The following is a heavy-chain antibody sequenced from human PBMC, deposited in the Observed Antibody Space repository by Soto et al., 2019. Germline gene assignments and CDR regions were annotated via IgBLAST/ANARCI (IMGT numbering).Heavy chain of an antibody. Sequence: GESLKISCKGSGYSFTSYWIGWVRQMPGKGLEWMGIIYPGDSDTRYSPSFQGQVTISADKSISTAYLQWSSLKASDTAMYYFARQSYYYDSSGYYYYYYGMDVWGQGTTVTVSS. J-gene: IGHJ6*02. V-gene: IGHV5-51*01. CDR1: GYSFTSYW. CDR3: ARQSYYYDSSGYYYYYYGMDV. CDR2: IYPGDSDT. D-gene: IGHD3-22*01.